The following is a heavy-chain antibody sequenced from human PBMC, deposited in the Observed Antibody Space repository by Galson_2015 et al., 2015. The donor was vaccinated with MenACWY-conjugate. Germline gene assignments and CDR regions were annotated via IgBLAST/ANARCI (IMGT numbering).Heavy chain of an antibody. J-gene: IGHJ4*02. Sequence: SLRLSCAASGFSFSSYGMHWVRQAPGKGLEWVALISYDGSDKNYADSVKGRFTISRDSSKNTLYLQMDSLRAQDTAVYFCAKTRGRWLLRTVADWGQGTLVTVSS. CDR2: ISYDGSDK. V-gene: IGHV3-30*18. CDR1: GFSFSSYG. D-gene: IGHD5-24*01. CDR3: AKTRGRWLLRTVAD.